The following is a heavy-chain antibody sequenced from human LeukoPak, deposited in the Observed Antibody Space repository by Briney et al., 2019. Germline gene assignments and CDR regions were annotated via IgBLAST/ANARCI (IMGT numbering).Heavy chain of an antibody. D-gene: IGHD6-13*01. CDR2: ISGSGGST. J-gene: IGHJ3*02. V-gene: IGHV3-23*01. CDR1: GFTFSSYA. Sequence: GGSLRPSCAASGFTFSSYAMSWVRQAPGKGLEWVSAISGSGGSTHYAASVKGRFTISRDNSKNTLYLQMNSLRAEDTAVYYCAKDMWQQLADAFDIWGQGTMVTVSS. CDR3: AKDMWQQLADAFDI.